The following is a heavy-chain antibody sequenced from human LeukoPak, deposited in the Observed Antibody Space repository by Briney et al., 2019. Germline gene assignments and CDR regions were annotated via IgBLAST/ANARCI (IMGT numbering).Heavy chain of an antibody. CDR3: AREQYGGNRPDWFDP. Sequence: GGSLRLSCAPSGFTFSDYYMSWIRQAPGKGLEWVSYISSSGSTIYYADSVKGRFTISRDNAKKSLYMQMNSLRAADTGVYYCAREQYGGNRPDWFDPWGEGTLDTVSS. J-gene: IGHJ5*02. CDR2: ISSSGSTI. V-gene: IGHV3-11*01. D-gene: IGHD4-23*01. CDR1: GFTFSDYY.